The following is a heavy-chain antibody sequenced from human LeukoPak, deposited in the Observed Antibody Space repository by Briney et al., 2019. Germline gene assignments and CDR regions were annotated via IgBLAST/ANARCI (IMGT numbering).Heavy chain of an antibody. CDR3: ARGPIAVAAQFDP. CDR1: GGSISSSSYY. J-gene: IGHJ5*02. Sequence: SETLSLTCTVPGGSISSSSYYWGWIRQPPGKGLEWIGSIYYSGSTYYNPSLKSRVTISVDTSKNQFSLKLSSVTAADTAVYYCARGPIAVAAQFDPWGQGTLVTVSS. D-gene: IGHD6-19*01. V-gene: IGHV4-39*07. CDR2: IYYSGST.